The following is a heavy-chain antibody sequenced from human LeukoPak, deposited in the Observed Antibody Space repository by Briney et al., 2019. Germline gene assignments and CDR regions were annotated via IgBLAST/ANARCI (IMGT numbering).Heavy chain of an antibody. D-gene: IGHD3-22*01. CDR3: ARHYYDSSAYPFDY. J-gene: IGHJ4*02. CDR2: ISAYNGNT. Sequence: ASVKVSCKASGYTFTNYGISWVRRAPGQGLEYMGWISAYNGNTNYAQNLQGRVTMTTETSTSTAYMELRSPRSDDTAVYYCARHYYDSSAYPFDYWGQGTLVTVSS. V-gene: IGHV1-18*01. CDR1: GYTFTNYG.